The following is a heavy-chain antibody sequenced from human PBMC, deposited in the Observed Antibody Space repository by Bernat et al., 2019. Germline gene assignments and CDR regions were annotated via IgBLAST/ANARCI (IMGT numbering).Heavy chain of an antibody. D-gene: IGHD1-14*01. J-gene: IGHJ4*02. CDR3: AKSAGASLTNRNQFSFDY. V-gene: IGHV3-23*01. CDR1: GFTFSSYA. Sequence: EVQLLESGGGLAQPGGSLRLSCAASGFTFSSYAMSWVRQAPGKGLEWVSTVSGNGGDIHSADSVKGRFTISRNNSKNTLYLPMNSLRAEDTAVYYCAKSAGASLTNRNQFSFDYWGQGTLVTVSA. CDR2: VSGNGGDI.